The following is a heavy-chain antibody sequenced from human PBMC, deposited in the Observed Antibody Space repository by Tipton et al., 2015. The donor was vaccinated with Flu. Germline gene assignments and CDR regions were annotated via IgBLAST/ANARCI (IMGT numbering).Heavy chain of an antibody. Sequence: TLSLTCTVSGGSISSSSYYWGWIRQPPGKGLEWIGSIYYSGSTYYNPSLKSRVAISVDTSKNQFSLKLSSVTAADTAVYYCARESSGWSGYYGMDVWGQGTTVTVSS. D-gene: IGHD6-13*01. J-gene: IGHJ6*02. CDR2: IYYSGST. CDR1: GGSISSSSYY. CDR3: ARESSGWSGYYGMDV. V-gene: IGHV4-39*07.